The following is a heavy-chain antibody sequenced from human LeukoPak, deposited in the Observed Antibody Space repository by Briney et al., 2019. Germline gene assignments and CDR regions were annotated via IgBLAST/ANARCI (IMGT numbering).Heavy chain of an antibody. CDR2: IYYSGST. V-gene: IGHV4-59*01. CDR1: GGSISSYY. J-gene: IGHJ4*02. CDR3: ARDGSGWSKPFDY. D-gene: IGHD6-19*01. Sequence: SETLSLTCTVSGGSISSYYWSWIRQPPGKGLEWIGYIYYSGSTNYNPSLKSRVTISVDTSKNQFSLKLSSVTAADTAVYYCARDGSGWSKPFDYWGQGTLVTVSS.